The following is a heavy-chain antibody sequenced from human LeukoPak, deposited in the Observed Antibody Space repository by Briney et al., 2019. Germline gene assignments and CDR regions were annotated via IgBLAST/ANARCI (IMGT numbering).Heavy chain of an antibody. CDR3: ARGFRGDNFDY. D-gene: IGHD7-27*01. CDR2: IHHSGSA. V-gene: IGHV4-38-2*02. CDR1: GYSISSGYY. J-gene: IGHJ4*02. Sequence: SETLSLTCSVSGYSISSGYYWGWIRQPPGKGLAWIGTIHHSGSADDNPSLKSRVSISLDTSKNQFSLKLSSVTAADTAVYYCARGFRGDNFDYWGQGTLVTVSS.